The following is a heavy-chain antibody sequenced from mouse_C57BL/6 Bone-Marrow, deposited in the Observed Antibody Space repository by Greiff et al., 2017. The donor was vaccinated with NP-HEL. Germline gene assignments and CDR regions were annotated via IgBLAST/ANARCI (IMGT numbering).Heavy chain of an antibody. Sequence: ESGPGLVKPSQSLSLTCSVTGYSITSGYYWNWIRQFPGNKLEWMGYISYDGSNNYNPSLKNRISITRDTSKNQFFLKLNSVTTEDTATYYCASRGYGGAMDYWGQGTSVTVSS. J-gene: IGHJ4*01. D-gene: IGHD3-1*01. CDR2: ISYDGSN. CDR3: ASRGYGGAMDY. V-gene: IGHV3-6*01. CDR1: GYSITSGYY.